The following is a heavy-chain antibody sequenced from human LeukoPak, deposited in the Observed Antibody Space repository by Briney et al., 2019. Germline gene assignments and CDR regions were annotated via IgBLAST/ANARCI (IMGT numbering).Heavy chain of an antibody. D-gene: IGHD2-2*01. CDR3: ARRLTQYDCFDP. CDR1: GDSVSSNSVT. CDR2: TYYRSTWYN. Sequence: SQTLSLTCAISGDSVSSNSVTWNRIRQSPSRGLEWLGRTYYRSTWYNDYAVSVRGRITVNPDTSKNQFSLHLNSVTPVDTAVYYCARRLTQYDCFDPWGQGILVTVSS. V-gene: IGHV6-1*01. J-gene: IGHJ5*02.